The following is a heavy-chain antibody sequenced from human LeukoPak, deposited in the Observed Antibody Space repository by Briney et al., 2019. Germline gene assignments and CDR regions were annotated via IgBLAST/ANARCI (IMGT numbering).Heavy chain of an antibody. Sequence: GESLKISCEGSGYNFPTYWIGWVRQMPGKGLEWMGIIYPGDSDTRYSPSFQGQVTISADKSISTAYLQWSSLKATDTAMYYCARWGVGVAGAAYLDRWGQGTLVTVSP. CDR3: ARWGVGVAGAAYLDR. D-gene: IGHD6-19*01. CDR2: IYPGDSDT. J-gene: IGHJ4*02. CDR1: GYNFPTYW. V-gene: IGHV5-51*01.